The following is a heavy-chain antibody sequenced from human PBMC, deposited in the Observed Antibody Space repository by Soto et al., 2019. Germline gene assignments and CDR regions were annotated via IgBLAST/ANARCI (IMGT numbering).Heavy chain of an antibody. D-gene: IGHD6-6*01. J-gene: IGHJ4*02. CDR3: AKLSQYSSSYYFNS. V-gene: IGHV3-23*01. Sequence: SGGSLRLSCAASGFTFNSYAMSWVRQAPGKGLEWVSSVSGLGATTHHADSVQGRFTISRDNSRNTLYLQINSLRAEDTAVYYCAKLSQYSSSYYFNSWGQGTLVTVSS. CDR1: GFTFNSYA. CDR2: VSGLGATT.